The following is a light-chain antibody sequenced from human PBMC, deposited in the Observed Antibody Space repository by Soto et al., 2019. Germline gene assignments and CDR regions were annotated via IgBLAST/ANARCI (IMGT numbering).Light chain of an antibody. V-gene: IGKV4-1*01. CDR1: QNVLYSPNNKNY. Sequence: DIVLTQSPDSLAVSLGERATINCRSSQNVLYSPNNKNYLAWYQQKPGQPPKLLFYWASTRESGVPDRFSGSGSETDFTLTISRLEPEDFAVYYCQQYGGSPQTFGQGTNVEIK. CDR2: WAS. J-gene: IGKJ1*01. CDR3: QQYGGSPQT.